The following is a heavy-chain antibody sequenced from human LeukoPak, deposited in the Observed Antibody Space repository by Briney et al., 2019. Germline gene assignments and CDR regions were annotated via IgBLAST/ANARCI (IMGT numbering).Heavy chain of an antibody. V-gene: IGHV1-69*13. CDR1: GGAFSSYA. CDR3: ARAGPRSGLRKYYFDY. J-gene: IGHJ4*02. D-gene: IGHD4-17*01. CDR2: IIPIFGTA. Sequence: SVKVSCKASGGAFSSYAISWVRQAPGQGLEWMGGIIPIFGTANYAQKFQGRVTITADESTSTAYMELSSLRSEDTAVYYCARAGPRSGLRKYYFDYWGQGTLVTVSS.